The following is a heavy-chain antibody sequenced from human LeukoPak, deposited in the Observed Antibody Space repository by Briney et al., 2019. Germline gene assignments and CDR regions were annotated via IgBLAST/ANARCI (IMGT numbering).Heavy chain of an antibody. CDR3: ARDLDYGVPFDY. Sequence: ASVKVSCKAFGYTFTRYYMHWVRQAPGQGLEWMGWINPNSSGTNYAQKFQGRVTMTRDTSISTAYMELSRLRSDDTAVYYCARDLDYGVPFDYWGQGTLVTVSS. D-gene: IGHD4-17*01. CDR1: GYTFTRYY. J-gene: IGHJ4*02. V-gene: IGHV1-2*02. CDR2: INPNSSGT.